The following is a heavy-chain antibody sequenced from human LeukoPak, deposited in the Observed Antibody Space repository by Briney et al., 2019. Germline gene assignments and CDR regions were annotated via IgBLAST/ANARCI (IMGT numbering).Heavy chain of an antibody. D-gene: IGHD2-2*01. CDR1: GGTFNSYA. Sequence: SGKVSSKASGGTFNSYAISWVRPAPGQGREWRGRIIPILGIANYSQKFQGRVTITADKSTSPAYMELSSLRSDDTAVYYCAREERYCSSTSCYFRYYYYGMDVWGQGTTVTVSS. CDR2: IIPILGIA. V-gene: IGHV1-69*04. J-gene: IGHJ6*02. CDR3: AREERYCSSTSCYFRYYYYGMDV.